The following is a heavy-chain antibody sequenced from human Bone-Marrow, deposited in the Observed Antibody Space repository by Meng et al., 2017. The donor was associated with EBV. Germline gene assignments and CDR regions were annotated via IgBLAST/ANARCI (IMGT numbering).Heavy chain of an antibody. CDR3: ARPFPSWQSPRLDPFGA. CDR2: VHYTGST. J-gene: IGHJ5*02. V-gene: IGHV4-39*01. Sequence: LQRRASGPGQVKPSETLSLSCTVSGDSISSFYYWGWIRQPPGRGLEWIGSVHYTGSTYYSPSLKSRVTVSVDTSKNQFSLRLTSVTAADTAVYYCARPFPSWQSPRLDPFGAWGQGTLVTVSS. D-gene: IGHD6-19*01. CDR1: GDSISSFYY.